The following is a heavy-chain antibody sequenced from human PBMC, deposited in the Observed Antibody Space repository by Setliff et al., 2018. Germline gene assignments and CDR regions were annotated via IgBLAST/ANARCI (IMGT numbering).Heavy chain of an antibody. CDR3: ARHGVTAGRTDNYFDP. D-gene: IGHD6-13*01. V-gene: IGHV4-59*08. Sequence: SETLSLTCSVSGASITSYYWSWIRQPPGKGLEWIGYMHYSGSANHNPSLKSRVTISIDTSKNQFSLRLSSVTAADTAVYYCARHGVTAGRTDNYFDPWGQGMLVTVSS. CDR2: MHYSGSA. J-gene: IGHJ5*02. CDR1: GASITSYY.